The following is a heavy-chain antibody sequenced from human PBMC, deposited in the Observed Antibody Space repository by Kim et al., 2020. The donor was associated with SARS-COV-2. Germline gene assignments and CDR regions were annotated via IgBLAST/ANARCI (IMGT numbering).Heavy chain of an antibody. Sequence: ASVKVSCKASGYIFSTYGFSWVRQAPGQGLEWLGLISARDGNTKYAQKIQGRVTMTTDTSTNTAYMELWSLRSDDTAVYYCARGAYGDVSFHYWGHGTLV. CDR3: ARGAYGDVSFHY. D-gene: IGHD4-17*01. CDR2: ISARDGNT. J-gene: IGHJ4*01. V-gene: IGHV1-18*04. CDR1: GYIFSTYG.